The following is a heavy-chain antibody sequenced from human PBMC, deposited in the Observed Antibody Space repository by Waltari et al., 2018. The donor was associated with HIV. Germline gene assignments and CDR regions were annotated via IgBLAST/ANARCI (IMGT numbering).Heavy chain of an antibody. J-gene: IGHJ4*02. V-gene: IGHV1-69*01. CDR3: ARDRGITMVQGVIIGFDY. Sequence: QVQLVQSGAEVKKPGSSVKVSCKASGGTFSSYAISWVRQAPGPGLEWMGGIIPIFGTANYAQKFQGRVTITADESTSTAYMELSSLRSEDTAVYYCARDRGITMVQGVIIGFDYWGQGTLVTVSS. D-gene: IGHD3-10*01. CDR2: IIPIFGTA. CDR1: GGTFSSYA.